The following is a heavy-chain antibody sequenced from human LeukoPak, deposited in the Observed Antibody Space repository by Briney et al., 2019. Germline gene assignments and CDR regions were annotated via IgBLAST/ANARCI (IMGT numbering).Heavy chain of an antibody. V-gene: IGHV3-74*01. CDR3: ARDSSKWYYDY. CDR2: INSDGSGT. Sequence: GGSLRLSCAASGFTFNRYWMHWVRQAPRKGLVWVSRINSDGSGTSYADSVKGRFTISRDNAKNMLYLQMNSLRGEDTAVYYCARDSSKWYYDYWGQGTLVTVSS. J-gene: IGHJ4*02. D-gene: IGHD2-2*01. CDR1: GFTFNRYW.